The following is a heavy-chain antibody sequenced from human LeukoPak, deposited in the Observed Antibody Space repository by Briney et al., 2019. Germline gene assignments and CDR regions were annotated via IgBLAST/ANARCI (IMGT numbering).Heavy chain of an antibody. CDR3: ARGVRSNRHSTMVRGVLRWFDP. V-gene: IGHV4-34*01. CDR1: GGSFSGYY. D-gene: IGHD3-10*01. CDR2: INHSGST. J-gene: IGHJ5*02. Sequence: PSETLSLTCAVYGGSFSGYYWSWIRQPPGKGLEWSGEINHSGSTNYNPSLKSRVTITVDTSTNQFSLKLSSVTAADTAVYYCARGVRSNRHSTMVRGVLRWFDPWGQGTRVTVSS.